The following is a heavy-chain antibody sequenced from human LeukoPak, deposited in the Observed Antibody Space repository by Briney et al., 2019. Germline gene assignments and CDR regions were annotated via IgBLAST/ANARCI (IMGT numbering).Heavy chain of an antibody. Sequence: GGSLRLSCAASGFTFNHYGMHWVRQAPGKGLEWVAVMSNDGSNKYYADSVKGRSTISRDNSKSTLYLQMNSLRAEDTAVYYCAKDRGAVSGINYYGMDVWGQGTTVTVSS. CDR3: AKDRGAVSGINYYGMDV. CDR2: MSNDGSNK. V-gene: IGHV3-30*18. CDR1: GFTFNHYG. J-gene: IGHJ6*02. D-gene: IGHD6-19*01.